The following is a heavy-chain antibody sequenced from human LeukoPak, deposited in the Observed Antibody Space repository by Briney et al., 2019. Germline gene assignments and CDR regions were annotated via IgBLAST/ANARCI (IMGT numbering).Heavy chain of an antibody. CDR1: GGTFSSYA. V-gene: IGHV1-69*06. Sequence: ASVKVSRKASGGTFSSYAISWVRQAPGQGLEWMGRIIPIFGTANYAQKFQGRVTITADKSTSTAYMELSSLRSEDTAVYYCARVGLGDGLPNAFDLWGQGTMVTVSS. D-gene: IGHD3-10*01. CDR3: ARVGLGDGLPNAFDL. J-gene: IGHJ3*01. CDR2: IIPIFGTA.